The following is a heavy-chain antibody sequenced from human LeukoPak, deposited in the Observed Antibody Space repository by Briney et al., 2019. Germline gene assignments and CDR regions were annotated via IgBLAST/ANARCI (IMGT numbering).Heavy chain of an antibody. Sequence: ASVNVSCKASGGTFSSYAISWVRQAPGQGLEWMGGIIPIFGTANYAQKFQGRVTITADESTSTAYMELSSLRSEDTAVYYCARDRTAMVPQFDPWGQGTLVTVSS. CDR1: GGTFSSYA. V-gene: IGHV1-69*01. J-gene: IGHJ5*02. CDR2: IIPIFGTA. CDR3: ARDRTAMVPQFDP. D-gene: IGHD5-18*01.